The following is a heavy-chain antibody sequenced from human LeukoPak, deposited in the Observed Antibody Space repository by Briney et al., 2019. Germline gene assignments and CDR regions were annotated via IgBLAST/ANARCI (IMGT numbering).Heavy chain of an antibody. Sequence: SVKVSCKASGGTFSSYAISWVRQAPGQGREWMGGIIPIFGTANYAQKFQGRVTITADESTSTAYMELSSLRSEDTAVYYCARDLFTDHRSAPNWGQGTLVTVSS. J-gene: IGHJ4*02. CDR1: GGTFSSYA. CDR3: ARDLFTDHRSAPN. V-gene: IGHV1-69*13. CDR2: IIPIFGTA.